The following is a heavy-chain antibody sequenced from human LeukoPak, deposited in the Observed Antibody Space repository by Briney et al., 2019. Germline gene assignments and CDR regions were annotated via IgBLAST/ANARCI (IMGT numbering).Heavy chain of an antibody. CDR3: ESSITKAGGS. V-gene: IGHV3-7*03. J-gene: IGHJ5*02. CDR2: LNLDGSDK. D-gene: IGHD2-21*01. Sequence: PGGSLRLSCVVSGFTFSESWMSWVRQAPGKGLGWVASLNLDGSDKYYVDSVKGRFTISRDDSKNMAYLQMNSLRIEDTAVYYCESSITKAGGSWGQGTLVTVSS. CDR1: GFTFSESW.